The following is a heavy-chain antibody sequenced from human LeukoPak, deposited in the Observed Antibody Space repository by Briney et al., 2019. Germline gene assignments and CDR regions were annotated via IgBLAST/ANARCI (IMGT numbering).Heavy chain of an antibody. CDR1: GGTFSSYT. J-gene: IGHJ4*02. Sequence: SVKVSCKAPGGTFSSYTISWVRQAPGQGLEWMGRIIPILGIANYAQKFQGRVTITADKSTSTAYMELSSLRSEDTAVYYCAREEYSSGSGDYWGQGTLVTVSS. V-gene: IGHV1-69*04. D-gene: IGHD6-19*01. CDR2: IIPILGIA. CDR3: AREEYSSGSGDY.